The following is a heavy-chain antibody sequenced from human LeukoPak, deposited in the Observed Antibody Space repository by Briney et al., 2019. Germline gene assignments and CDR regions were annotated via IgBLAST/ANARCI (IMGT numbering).Heavy chain of an antibody. CDR3: ARDRAIQLFDY. Sequence: GGSLRLSCAASGFTFSSHSMNWVRQAPGKGLEWVSSITSSSSYIYFADSLKGRFTISRDNAKNSLYLQMNSLRAEDTAVYYCARDRAIQLFDYWGQGTLVTVSS. J-gene: IGHJ4*02. CDR2: ITSSSSYI. CDR1: GFTFSSHS. D-gene: IGHD5-18*01. V-gene: IGHV3-21*01.